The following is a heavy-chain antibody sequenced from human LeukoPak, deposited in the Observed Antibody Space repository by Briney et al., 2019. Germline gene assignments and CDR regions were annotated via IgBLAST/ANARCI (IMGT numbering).Heavy chain of an antibody. D-gene: IGHD6-13*01. CDR1: GFTFSSYA. CDR3: ARGPIAAAGTGLFDY. Sequence: GRSLRLSCAASGFTFSSYAMHWVRQAPGKGLEWVAVISYDGSNKYYADSVKGRFTISRDNSKNTLYLQMNRLRAEDTAVYYCARGPIAAAGTGLFDYWGQGTLVTVSS. CDR2: ISYDGSNK. J-gene: IGHJ4*02. V-gene: IGHV3-30*04.